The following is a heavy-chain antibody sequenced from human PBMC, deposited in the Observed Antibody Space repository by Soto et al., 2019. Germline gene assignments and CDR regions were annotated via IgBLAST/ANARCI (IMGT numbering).Heavy chain of an antibody. Sequence: QVQVVESGGGVVQPGRSLRLSCAASGFTFSSFGMHWVRQAPGKGLEWVSLIWYDGSKKSYGDSVKGRFTISRDNSRNTVYSQMITLRAADKAVYYTARDASYYSLWSGYYPARNGMDVWGQGTTVTVSS. CDR1: GFTFSSFG. V-gene: IGHV3-33*01. D-gene: IGHD3-3*01. CDR2: IWYDGSKK. J-gene: IGHJ6*02. CDR3: ARDASYYSLWSGYYPARNGMDV.